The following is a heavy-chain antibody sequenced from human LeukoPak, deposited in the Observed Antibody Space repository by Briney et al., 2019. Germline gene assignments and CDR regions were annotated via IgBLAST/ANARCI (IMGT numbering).Heavy chain of an antibody. CDR3: ARDLYYNDLLIGSYVHEGFDF. V-gene: IGHV4-38-2*02. Sequence: SETLSLTCTVSGYSISSGYNWDWIRQSPGKGLEWIASGYHRGSTYYNPSLRSRVTISMDTSTNQFSLKLTSVTAADTALYYCARDLYYNDLLIGSYVHEGFDFWGQGTLVAVSS. CDR2: GYHRGST. CDR1: GYSISSGYN. D-gene: IGHD3-9*01. J-gene: IGHJ4*02.